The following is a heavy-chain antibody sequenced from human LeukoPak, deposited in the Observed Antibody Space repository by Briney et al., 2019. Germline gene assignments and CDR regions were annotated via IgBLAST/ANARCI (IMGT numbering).Heavy chain of an antibody. CDR1: GFTFSSYS. CDR2: ISSSSSYI. D-gene: IGHD5-18*01. J-gene: IGHJ4*02. V-gene: IGHV3-21*01. Sequence: GGPLRLSCAASGFTFSSYSMTWARQSPGKGLEWVSSISSSSSYIYYADSVKGRFTISRDDAKNSMYLQMNSLRAEDTAVYYCARDRRGYSIDYWGQGTLVTVSS. CDR3: ARDRRGYSIDY.